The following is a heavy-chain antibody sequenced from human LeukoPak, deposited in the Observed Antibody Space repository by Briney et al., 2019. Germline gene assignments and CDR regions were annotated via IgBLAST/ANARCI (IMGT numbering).Heavy chain of an antibody. V-gene: IGHV4-34*01. CDR1: GGSFSGYY. D-gene: IGHD2-21*02. CDR3: ARFCRGGDCYSRSFDY. Sequence: PSETLSLTCAVYGGSFSGYYWSWIRQPPGEGLEWIGEINHSGSTNYNPSLKSRVTISVDTSKNQFSLKLSSVTAADTAVYYCARFCRGGDCYSRSFDYWGQGTLVTVSS. J-gene: IGHJ4*02. CDR2: INHSGST.